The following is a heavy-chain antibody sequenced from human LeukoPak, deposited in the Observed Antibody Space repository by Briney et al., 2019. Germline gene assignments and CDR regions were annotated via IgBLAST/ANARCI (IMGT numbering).Heavy chain of an antibody. Sequence: GGSLRLSCAASGFSFSSYEMNWVRQAPGKGLEWVSYIRSSSSSIYYADSVKGRFTISRDNAKNSLYLQLNSLRAEDTAVYYCARSPYTSGWYGVGYWGQGTLVTVSS. CDR3: ARSPYTSGWYGVGY. D-gene: IGHD6-19*01. V-gene: IGHV3-48*03. CDR2: IRSSSSSI. J-gene: IGHJ4*02. CDR1: GFSFSSYE.